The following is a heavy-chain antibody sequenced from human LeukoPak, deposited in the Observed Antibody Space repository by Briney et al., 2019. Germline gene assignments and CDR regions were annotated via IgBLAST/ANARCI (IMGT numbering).Heavy chain of an antibody. CDR2: IKSKTDGGTT. D-gene: IGHD3-22*01. CDR1: GFTFSNAW. J-gene: IGHJ4*02. Sequence: GGSLRLSCAASGFTFSNAWMSWFRQAPGKGLEWVGRIKSKTDGGTTDYAAPVKGRFTISRDDSKNTLYLQMNSLKTEDTAVYYCTTDRYYDLTGHDYWGQGTLVTVSS. CDR3: TTDRYYDLTGHDY. V-gene: IGHV3-15*01.